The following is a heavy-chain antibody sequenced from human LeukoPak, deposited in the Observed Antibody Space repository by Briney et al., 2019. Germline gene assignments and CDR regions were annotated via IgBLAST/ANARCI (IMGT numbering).Heavy chain of an antibody. CDR3: AGGSGSYYKGGFYNWFDP. Sequence: ASVKVSCKASGYTFTGYYMHWVRQAPGQGLEWMGWINPNSGGTNYARKFQGRVTMTRDTSISTAYMELSRLRSDDTAVYYCAGGSGSYYKGGFYNWFDPWGQGTLVTVSS. CDR2: INPNSGGT. J-gene: IGHJ5*02. D-gene: IGHD3-10*01. V-gene: IGHV1-2*02. CDR1: GYTFTGYY.